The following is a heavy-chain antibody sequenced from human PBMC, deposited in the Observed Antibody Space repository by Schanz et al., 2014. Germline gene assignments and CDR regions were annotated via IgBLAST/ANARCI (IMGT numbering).Heavy chain of an antibody. Sequence: QLQMQTSGPGLVRPWETLSLTCTVSGGSISDSGAYWGWFRQTPGKGLEWIANLFYGGSKYYNPSFESRVTRSVDASNTQYSRRLGSVTAADTGVYYCARHNRVWFGKEGCWGQGTLVTVSS. CDR3: ARHNRVWFGKEGC. D-gene: IGHD3-10*01. V-gene: IGHV4-39*01. CDR2: LFYGGSK. J-gene: IGHJ4*02. CDR1: GGSISDSGAY.